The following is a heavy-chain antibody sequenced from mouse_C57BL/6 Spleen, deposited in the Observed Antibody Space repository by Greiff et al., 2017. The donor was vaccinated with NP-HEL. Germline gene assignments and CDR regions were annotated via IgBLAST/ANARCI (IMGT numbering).Heavy chain of an antibody. Sequence: VQLKESGPGLVKPSQSLSLTCSVTGYSITSGYYWNWIRQFPGNKLEWMGYISYDGSNNYNPSLKNRISITRDTSKNQFFLKLNSVTTEDTATYYCARYGNWRLWYFDVWGTGTTVTVSS. V-gene: IGHV3-6*01. CDR3: ARYGNWRLWYFDV. J-gene: IGHJ1*03. CDR2: ISYDGSN. D-gene: IGHD2-1*01. CDR1: GYSITSGYY.